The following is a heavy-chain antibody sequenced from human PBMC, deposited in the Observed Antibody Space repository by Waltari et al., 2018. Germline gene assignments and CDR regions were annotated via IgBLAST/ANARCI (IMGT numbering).Heavy chain of an antibody. CDR1: GYSFSNHW. Sequence: EVQLVQSGAEVKKPGESLKISCTGSGYSFSNHWIGWVRQMPGKGLEWMGVIYPGDSDTKYSPSFQGQVTISVDKSIDTAYLQWSSLKASDSGMYYCTRPLRVWGQGTLVTVSS. CDR3: TRPLRV. V-gene: IGHV5-51*03. J-gene: IGHJ4*02. CDR2: IYPGDSDT.